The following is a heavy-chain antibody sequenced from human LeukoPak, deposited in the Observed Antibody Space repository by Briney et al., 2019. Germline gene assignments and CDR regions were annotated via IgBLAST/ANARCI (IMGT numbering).Heavy chain of an antibody. D-gene: IGHD3-22*01. V-gene: IGHV3-30*04. CDR2: ISYDGSIK. Sequence: GGSLRLSCAASGFTFSSYAMHWVRQAPGKGLEWVAVISYDGSIKYYADSVKGRFTISRDNPKNTLYLQMNSLRAEDTAVYYCARAYYYDSSATPDYWGQGTLVTASS. CDR3: ARAYYYDSSATPDY. J-gene: IGHJ4*02. CDR1: GFTFSSYA.